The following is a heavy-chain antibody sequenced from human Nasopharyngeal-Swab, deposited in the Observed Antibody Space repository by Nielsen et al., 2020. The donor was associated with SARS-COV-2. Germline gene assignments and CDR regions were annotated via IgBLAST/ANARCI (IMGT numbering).Heavy chain of an antibody. CDR3: ARDPSYDSSGYQRLFDY. CDR1: GFTFDDYA. J-gene: IGHJ4*02. CDR2: ISWNSRTI. V-gene: IGHV3-9*01. D-gene: IGHD3-22*01. Sequence: SLKISCAASGFTFDDYAMYWVRQAPGKGLEWVSGISWNSRTIGYADSVKGRFTISRDNAKNSLYLQMNSLRAEDTALYYCARDPSYDSSGYQRLFDYWGQGTLVTVSS.